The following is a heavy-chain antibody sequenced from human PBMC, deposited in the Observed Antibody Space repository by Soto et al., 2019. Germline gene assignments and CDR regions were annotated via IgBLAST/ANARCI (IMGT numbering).Heavy chain of an antibody. V-gene: IGHV3-23*01. CDR2: ISGSGGST. D-gene: IGHD2-2*01. CDR3: AKDPRDIVVVPAARPIYYYYYMDV. CDR1: GFTFSSYA. Sequence: EVQLLESGGGLVQPGGSLRLSCAASGFTFSSYAMSWVRQAPGKGLEWVSAISGSGGSTYYADSVKGRFTISRDNSKNPLYLQMNSLRAEDTAVYYCAKDPRDIVVVPAARPIYYYYYMDVWGKGTTVTVSS. J-gene: IGHJ6*03.